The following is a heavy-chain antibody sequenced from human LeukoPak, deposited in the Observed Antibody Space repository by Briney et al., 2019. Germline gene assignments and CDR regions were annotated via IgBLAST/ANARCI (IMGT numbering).Heavy chain of an antibody. CDR1: DFTFSTFT. D-gene: IGHD1-14*01. CDR2: VSSSSRTI. V-gene: IGHV3-48*01. CDR3: ARGSPRGGLDS. J-gene: IGHJ4*02. Sequence: GGSLRLSCAASDFTFSTFTMHWVRQAPGKGLEWVSSVSSSSRTINYADSVQGRSTVSRDNANNSMYLQINDLRREDTAVYYCARGSPRGGLDSWGQGTLVTVSP.